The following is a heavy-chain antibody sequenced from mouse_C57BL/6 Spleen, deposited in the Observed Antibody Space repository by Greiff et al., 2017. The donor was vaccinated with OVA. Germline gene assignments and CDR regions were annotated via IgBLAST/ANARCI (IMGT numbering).Heavy chain of an antibody. CDR1: GYAFSSYW. CDR2: IYPGDGDT. J-gene: IGHJ2*01. V-gene: IGHV1-80*01. Sequence: LVESGAELVKPGASVKISCKASGYAFSSYWMNWVKQRPGKGLEWIGQIYPGDGDTNYNGKFKGKATLTADKSSSTAYMQLSSLTSEDSAVYVCARRGSQYYFDYWGQGTTLTVSS. D-gene: IGHD1-1*02. CDR3: ARRGSQYYFDY.